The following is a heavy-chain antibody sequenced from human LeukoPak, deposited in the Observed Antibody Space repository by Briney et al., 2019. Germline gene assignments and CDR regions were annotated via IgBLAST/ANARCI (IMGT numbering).Heavy chain of an antibody. CDR1: GGSISSSSYY. D-gene: IGHD2-21*01. J-gene: IGHJ4*02. CDR2: IYYSGST. CDR3: ARGVGWGWVDY. Sequence: PSETLSLTCTVSGGSISSSSYYWGWIRQPPGKGLEWIGSIYYSGSTYYNPSLKSRVTISVDTSKNQFSLKLSSVTAADTAVYYCARGVGWGWVDYWGQGTQVTVSS. V-gene: IGHV4-39*07.